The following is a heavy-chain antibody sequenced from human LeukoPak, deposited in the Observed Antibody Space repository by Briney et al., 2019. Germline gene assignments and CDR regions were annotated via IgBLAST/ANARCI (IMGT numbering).Heavy chain of an antibody. V-gene: IGHV4-59*01. J-gene: IGHJ4*02. D-gene: IGHD3-22*01. CDR3: ARSPYYCDSSGYYDY. Sequence: SETLSLTCTVSGGSISSYYWSWIRQPPGKGLEWIGYIYYSGSTNYNPSLKSRVTISVDTSKNQFSLKLSSVTAADTAVYYCARSPYYCDSSGYYDYWGQGTLVTVSS. CDR1: GGSISSYY. CDR2: IYYSGST.